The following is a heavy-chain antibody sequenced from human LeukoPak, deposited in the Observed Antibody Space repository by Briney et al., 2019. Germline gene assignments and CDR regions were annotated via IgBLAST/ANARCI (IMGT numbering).Heavy chain of an antibody. CDR3: ARDPVAAGNPRDYYYMDV. CDR2: KSYDASNK. D-gene: IGHD6-13*01. Sequence: PGGSLRLSCAASGFTFSSYAMHWVRQAPGRGLEWVAVKSYDASNKYHADSVKGRFTISRYNSKNTLYLHMNRLRAEDTAVYHCARDPVAAGNPRDYYYMDVWGKGTTVTVSS. CDR1: GFTFSSYA. J-gene: IGHJ6*03. V-gene: IGHV3-30*04.